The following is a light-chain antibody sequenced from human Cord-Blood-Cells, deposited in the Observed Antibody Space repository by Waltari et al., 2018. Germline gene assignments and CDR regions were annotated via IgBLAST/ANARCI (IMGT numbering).Light chain of an antibody. Sequence: DIVMTQSPDSLAVSLGERATINSTSSQSVLYSSNNKNYLDWYQQKPGQPPKLLIYWASTRESGVPDRFSGSGSGTDFTLTISSLQAEDVAVYYCQQYYSTPPTFGQGTKVEIK. CDR1: QSVLYSSNNKNY. CDR2: WAS. CDR3: QQYYSTPPT. V-gene: IGKV4-1*01. J-gene: IGKJ1*01.